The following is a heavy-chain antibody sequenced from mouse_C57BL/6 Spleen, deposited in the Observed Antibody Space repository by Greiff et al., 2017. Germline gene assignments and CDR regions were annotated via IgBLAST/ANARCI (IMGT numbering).Heavy chain of an antibody. V-gene: IGHV1-7*01. CDR2: INPSSGYT. CDR3: ATESAYIDD. Sequence: VQLQQSGAELAKPGASVKLSCKASGYTFTSYWMHWVKQRPGQGLEWIGIINPSSGYTKYNQKFKDKATLTADKSSSTAYLQLSSLAYEDSAVYCCATESAYIDDWGQGTSVTVSS. J-gene: IGHJ4*01. CDR1: GYTFTSYW.